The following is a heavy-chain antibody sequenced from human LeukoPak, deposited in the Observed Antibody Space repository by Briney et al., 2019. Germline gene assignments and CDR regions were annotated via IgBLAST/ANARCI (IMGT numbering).Heavy chain of an antibody. CDR1: GYTFTSYY. CDR2: INPSGGST. D-gene: IGHD3-22*01. J-gene: IGHJ4*02. V-gene: IGHV1-46*01. Sequence: ASVKVSCKASGYTFTSYYMHWVRQAPGQGLEWMGIINPSGGSTSYAQKFQGRVTMTSDTSTSTVYMELSSLRSEDTAVYYCARGLQPHYYDSSGYGIDYWGQGTLVTVSS. CDR3: ARGLQPHYYDSSGYGIDY.